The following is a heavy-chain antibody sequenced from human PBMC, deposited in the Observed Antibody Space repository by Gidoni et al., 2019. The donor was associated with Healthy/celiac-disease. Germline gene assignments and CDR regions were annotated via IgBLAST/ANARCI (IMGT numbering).Heavy chain of an antibody. V-gene: IGHV1-18*01. Sequence: QVQLVQSGAAVKKTGAAVKDSCKASGYTFSSYGISWVRQAPGQGLEWMGWISSYNRNTNYAQKLQGRVTMTTDTSTSTAYMELRSLRSDDTAVYYCARNVDTAAHYFDYWGQGTLVTVSS. J-gene: IGHJ4*02. CDR1: GYTFSSYG. D-gene: IGHD5-18*01. CDR2: ISSYNRNT. CDR3: ARNVDTAAHYFDY.